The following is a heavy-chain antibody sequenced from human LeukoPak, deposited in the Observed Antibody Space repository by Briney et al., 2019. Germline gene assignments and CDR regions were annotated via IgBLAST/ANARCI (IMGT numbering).Heavy chain of an antibody. CDR1: GGSISSSSYY. CDR2: IHYSGST. Sequence: SETLSLTCTVSGGSISSSSYYWAWIRQPPGKGLEWIGSIHYSGSTYYNPSLQSRVTISIDTSKNQFSLKLRFVTAADTAVYYCARVRCSGGSCPYYYYYYYRDVWGKGTTVTVSS. V-gene: IGHV4-39*07. D-gene: IGHD2-15*01. CDR3: ARVRCSGGSCPYYYYYYYRDV. J-gene: IGHJ6*03.